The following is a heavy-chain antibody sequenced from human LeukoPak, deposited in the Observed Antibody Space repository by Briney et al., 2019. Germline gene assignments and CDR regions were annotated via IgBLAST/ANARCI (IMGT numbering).Heavy chain of an antibody. CDR2: IYYSGGP. Sequence: SETLSLTCTVSGGSISSYYWSWIRQPPGKGLEWIGYIYYSGGPKYNPSLKSRVTLSVDTSKNQFSLKLSSVTAADTAVYYCARRSYSASYYLDYWAQGTLVTVSS. V-gene: IGHV4-59*01. CDR3: ARRSYSASYYLDY. CDR1: GGSISSYY. J-gene: IGHJ4*02. D-gene: IGHD1-26*01.